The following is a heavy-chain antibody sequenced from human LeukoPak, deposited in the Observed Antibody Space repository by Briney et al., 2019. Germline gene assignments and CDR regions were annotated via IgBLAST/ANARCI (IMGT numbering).Heavy chain of an antibody. V-gene: IGHV3-30*03. Sequence: GGSLRLSCAASGFTFSSYGMHWVRQAPGKGLEWVAVISYDGSNKYYADSVKGRFTISRDNSKNTLYLQMNSLRVEDTGIYYCARVGGSNWHPLDYWGQGTLVTVSS. CDR3: ARVGGSNWHPLDY. J-gene: IGHJ4*02. CDR2: ISYDGSNK. CDR1: GFTFSSYG. D-gene: IGHD6-13*01.